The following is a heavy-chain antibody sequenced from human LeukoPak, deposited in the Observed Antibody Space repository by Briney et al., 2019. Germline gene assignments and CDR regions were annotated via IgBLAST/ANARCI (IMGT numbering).Heavy chain of an antibody. V-gene: IGHV4-34*01. CDR2: INHSGST. CDR1: GGSFSGYY. J-gene: IGHJ4*02. CDR3: ARGPPTKYYEGSGYYYFDY. D-gene: IGHD3-22*01. Sequence: SETLSLTCAVSGGSFSGYYWTWIRQPPGKGLEWIGEINHSGSTNYNPSLKSRVTISVDTSKNQFSLKLNSVTAADTAVYYCARGPPTKYYEGSGYYYFDYGGQGTLVTVSS.